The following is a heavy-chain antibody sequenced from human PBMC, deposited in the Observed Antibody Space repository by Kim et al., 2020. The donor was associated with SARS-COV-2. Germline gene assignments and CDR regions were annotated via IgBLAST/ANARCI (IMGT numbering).Heavy chain of an antibody. CDR2: ISSSGSTI. CDR1: GFTFSDYY. D-gene: IGHD4-17*01. Sequence: GGSLRLSCAASGFTFSDYYMSWIRQAPGKGLEWVSYISSSGSTIYYADSVKGRFTISRDNAKNSLYLQMNSLRAEDTAVYYCARDRRYGGNSRINGMDVWGQGTTVTVSS. CDR3: ARDRRYGGNSRINGMDV. J-gene: IGHJ6*02. V-gene: IGHV3-11*04.